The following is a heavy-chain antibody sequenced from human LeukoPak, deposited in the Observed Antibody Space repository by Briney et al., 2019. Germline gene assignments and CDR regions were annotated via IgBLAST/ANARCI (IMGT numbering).Heavy chain of an antibody. CDR1: GGSISTNNYY. CDR3: ARLVRYHPTLLGFRYYYMDV. V-gene: IGHV4-39*07. D-gene: IGHD1-14*01. CDR2: INHSGST. J-gene: IGHJ6*03. Sequence: PSETLSLTCTVSGGSISTNNYYWSWIRQPPGKGLEWIGEINHSGSTNYNPSLKSRVTISVDTSRNQFSLKLSSVTAADTAVYYCARLVRYHPTLLGFRYYYMDVWGKGTTVTVSS.